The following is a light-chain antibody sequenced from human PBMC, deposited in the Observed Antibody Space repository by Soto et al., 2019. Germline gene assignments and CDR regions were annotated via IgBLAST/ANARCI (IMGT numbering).Light chain of an antibody. V-gene: IGLV1-40*01. CDR2: GNS. Sequence: QSVLTQPPSVSGAPGQRVTISCTGGSSNIGAHYDVHWYQQLPGTAPKLLIYGNSNRPSGVPDRFSGSKSGTSASLAITGLQAEDEADYYCQSYDNSLSVYVFGTGTKLTVL. CDR3: QSYDNSLSVYV. CDR1: SSNIGAHYD. J-gene: IGLJ1*01.